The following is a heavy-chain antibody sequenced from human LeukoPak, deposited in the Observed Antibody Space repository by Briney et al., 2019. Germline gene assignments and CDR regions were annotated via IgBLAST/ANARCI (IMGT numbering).Heavy chain of an antibody. V-gene: IGHV3-33*01. Sequence: PGGSLRLSCAASGFNFSNYAMHWVRQVPGKGLEWVAVIWYDGSTKYYANYVKGRFTVSRDNSKTTLYLQMNILRPEDTAIYYCARDSGFGELVTYYFDYWGQGTLVTVSS. J-gene: IGHJ4*02. D-gene: IGHD3-10*01. CDR2: IWYDGSTK. CDR1: GFNFSNYA. CDR3: ARDSGFGELVTYYFDY.